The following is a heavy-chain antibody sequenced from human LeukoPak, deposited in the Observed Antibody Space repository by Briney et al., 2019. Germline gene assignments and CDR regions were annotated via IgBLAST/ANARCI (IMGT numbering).Heavy chain of an antibody. CDR1: GYTFTGYY. CDR2: INPNSGGT. Sequence: ASVKVSCKASGYTFTGYYMHWVRQAPGQGLEWMGWINPNSGGTSYAQKFQGRVTMTRDTSISTAYMELSRLRSDDTAVYYCARDEWLRFSVALDYYYYYGMDVWGQGTTVTVSS. J-gene: IGHJ6*02. CDR3: ARDEWLRFSVALDYYYYYGMDV. D-gene: IGHD5-12*01. V-gene: IGHV1-2*02.